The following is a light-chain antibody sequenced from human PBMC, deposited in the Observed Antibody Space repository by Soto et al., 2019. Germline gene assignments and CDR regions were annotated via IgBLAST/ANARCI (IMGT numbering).Light chain of an antibody. V-gene: IGKV3-11*01. CDR3: QQRSNWPIT. Sequence: EIVLTQSPATLSLSPGERATLSCRASQRVSSYLAWYQQKPGQAPRLLIYDASNRATGIPARFSGSGSGTDLPLTISSLEPEDFAVYYCQQRSNWPITLGQGTRLEMK. J-gene: IGKJ5*01. CDR2: DAS. CDR1: QRVSSY.